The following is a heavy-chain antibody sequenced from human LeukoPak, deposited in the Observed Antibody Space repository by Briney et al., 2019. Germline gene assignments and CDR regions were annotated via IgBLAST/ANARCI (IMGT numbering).Heavy chain of an antibody. Sequence: SETLSLTCSVSGGSISNYYWSWIRQPPGKGLEWIGEINHSGSTNYNPSLKSRVTISVDTSRNQFSLKLSSVTAADTAVYYCARDYYDSSGYYSENWFDPWGQGTLVTVSS. CDR1: GGSISNYY. J-gene: IGHJ5*02. V-gene: IGHV4-34*01. CDR2: INHSGST. D-gene: IGHD3-22*01. CDR3: ARDYYDSSGYYSENWFDP.